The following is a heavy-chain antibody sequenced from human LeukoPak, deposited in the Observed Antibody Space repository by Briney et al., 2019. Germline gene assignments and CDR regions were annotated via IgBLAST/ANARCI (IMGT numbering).Heavy chain of an antibody. CDR1: GFTFSTYG. D-gene: IGHD6-6*01. CDR2: ISTNSANT. V-gene: IGHV3-23*01. Sequence: GRSLRLSCAASGFTFSTYGMNWARQAPGKGLEWVSTISTNSANTYYTDSVKGRFTISRDNSKNTLFMQMNSLRAEDTAVYYCAKGQSTIATRSFDSWGQGTLVTVSS. CDR3: AKGQSTIATRSFDS. J-gene: IGHJ4*02.